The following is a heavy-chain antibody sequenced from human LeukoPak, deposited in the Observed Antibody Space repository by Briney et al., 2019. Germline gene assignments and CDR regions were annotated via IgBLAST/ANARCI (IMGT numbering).Heavy chain of an antibody. CDR1: GFIFSSYS. D-gene: IGHD6-19*01. CDR2: ISSSTSTI. Sequence: GGSLRLSCAASGFIFSSYSINWVRQAPGKGLQLVSFISSSTSTIYYADSVKGRFTISRDNAKNSLYLQMSSLRAEDTAVYYCARVRGGWYLDVWGKGTTVPVSS. CDR3: ARVRGGWYLDV. J-gene: IGHJ6*03. V-gene: IGHV3-48*04.